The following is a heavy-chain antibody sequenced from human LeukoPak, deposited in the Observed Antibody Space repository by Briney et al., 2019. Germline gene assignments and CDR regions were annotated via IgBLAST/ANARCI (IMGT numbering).Heavy chain of an antibody. J-gene: IGHJ6*04. V-gene: IGHV3-30*04. CDR2: ISYDGSNK. D-gene: IGHD2-2*01. CDR3: AKDHEDIVVVPAARYYYYGMDV. CDR1: GFTFSSYA. Sequence: QVQLVESGGGVVQPGRSLRLSCAASGFTFSSYAMHWVRQAPGKGLEWVAVISYDGSNKYYADPVKGRFTISRDNSKNTLYLQMNSLRAEDTAVYYCAKDHEDIVVVPAARYYYYGMDVWGKGTTVTVSS.